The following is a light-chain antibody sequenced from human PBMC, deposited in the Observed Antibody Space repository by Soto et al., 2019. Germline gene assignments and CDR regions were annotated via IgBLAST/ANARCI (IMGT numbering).Light chain of an antibody. CDR3: HQYNNWWT. Sequence: EIVMTQSPATLSVSPGERATLSCRASQTVSTSLAWYQQKPGRAPRLLIYGASTRASGVPARFSGSGSGTEFTLTIRSLQSEDSAVYYCHQYNNWWTFGQGTKVEIK. CDR1: QTVSTS. V-gene: IGKV3-15*01. CDR2: GAS. J-gene: IGKJ1*01.